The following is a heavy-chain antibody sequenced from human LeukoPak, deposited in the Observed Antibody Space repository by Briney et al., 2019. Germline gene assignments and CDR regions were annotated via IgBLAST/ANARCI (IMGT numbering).Heavy chain of an antibody. CDR2: INPNSGGT. CDR3: ARLHPGIAAAGKEGFDY. Sequence: GASVKVSCKASGCTFTGYYMHWVRQAPGQGLEWMGWINPNSGGTNYAQKFQGRVTMTRDTSISTAYMELSRLRSDDTAVYYCARLHPGIAAAGKEGFDYWGQGTLVTVSS. J-gene: IGHJ4*02. CDR1: GCTFTGYY. V-gene: IGHV1-2*02. D-gene: IGHD6-13*01.